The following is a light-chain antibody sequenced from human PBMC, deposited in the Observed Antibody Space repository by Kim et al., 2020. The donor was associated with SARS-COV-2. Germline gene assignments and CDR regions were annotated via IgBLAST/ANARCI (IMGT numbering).Light chain of an antibody. CDR2: GAS. V-gene: IGKV3-20*01. CDR3: QQYGRSPRT. J-gene: IGKJ2*01. CDR1: QSVKNNY. Sequence: EIVLTQSPGTLSLSPGERATLSCRASQSVKNNYLAWYQQKPGQAPRLLIYGASSRATGIPDRVSGSASGTDFTLTISRVEPEDFAVYYCQQYGRSPRTFGQGTKLEI.